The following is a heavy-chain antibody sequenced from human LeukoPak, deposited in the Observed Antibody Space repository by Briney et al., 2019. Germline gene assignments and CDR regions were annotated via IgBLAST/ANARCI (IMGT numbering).Heavy chain of an antibody. CDR1: GGTFSSYA. J-gene: IGHJ6*02. CDR2: IIPILGIA. CDR3: ARDRAAAGGARYYYYYGMDV. D-gene: IGHD6-13*01. Sequence: ASVKVSCKAPGGTFSSYAISWVRQAPGQGLEWMGRIIPILGIANYAQKFQGRVTITADKSTSTAYMELSSLRSDDTAVYYCARDRAAAGGARYYYYYGMDVWGQGTTVTVSS. V-gene: IGHV1-69*04.